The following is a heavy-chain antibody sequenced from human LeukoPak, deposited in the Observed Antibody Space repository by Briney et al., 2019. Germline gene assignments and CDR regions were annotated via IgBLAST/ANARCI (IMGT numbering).Heavy chain of an antibody. J-gene: IGHJ4*02. CDR2: IYYSGST. D-gene: IGHD2/OR15-2a*01. CDR1: SGSISDYY. V-gene: IGHV4-59*01. Sequence: SETLSLTCTVSSGSISDYYWSWIRQPPGKGLEWIGYIYYSGSTNYNPSLKSRVTILVDMSKNQFSLKMSSATAADTAVYYCARELKVGNTGYYFDYWGQGTLVTVSS. CDR3: ARELKVGNTGYYFDY.